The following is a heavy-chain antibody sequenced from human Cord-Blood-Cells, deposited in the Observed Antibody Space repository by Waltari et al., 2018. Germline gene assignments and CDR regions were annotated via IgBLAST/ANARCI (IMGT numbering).Heavy chain of an antibody. CDR2: IIPIFGTA. J-gene: IGHJ4*02. CDR1: GGTFSSYA. Sequence: QVQLVQSGAEVKKPGSSVKVSCKASGGTFSSYAISWVRQAPGQGLEWMGGIIPIFGTANHARKFQGRVTITADESTSTAYMELSSLRAEDTAVYYCARVAIRTGDRSPGDYWGQGTLVTVSS. CDR3: ARVAIRTGDRSPGDY. D-gene: IGHD7-27*01. V-gene: IGHV1-69*01.